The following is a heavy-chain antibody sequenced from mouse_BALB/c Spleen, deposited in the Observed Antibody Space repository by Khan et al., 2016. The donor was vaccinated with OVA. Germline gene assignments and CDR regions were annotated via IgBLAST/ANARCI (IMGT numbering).Heavy chain of an antibody. CDR2: ISYSGVT. D-gene: IGHD1-1*01. V-gene: IGHV3-2*02. CDR1: GYSITSGYA. CDR3: ARRNYYGYYFDY. Sequence: VQLKESGPGLVKPSQSLSLTCTVTGYSITSGYAWNWIRQFPGNKLEWMGYISYSGVTSYTPSLKSRISITRDTSKKQFFLQLNSVTTEDTATYYCARRNYYGYYFDYWGQGTTLTVSS. J-gene: IGHJ2*01.